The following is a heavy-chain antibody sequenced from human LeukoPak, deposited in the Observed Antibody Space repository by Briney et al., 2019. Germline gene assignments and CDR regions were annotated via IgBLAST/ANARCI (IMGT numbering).Heavy chain of an antibody. CDR1: GFTFSSYE. D-gene: IGHD5-18*01. CDR3: AREDSYGSEGFDF. Sequence: GGSLRLSCVASGFTFSSYEMNWVRQAPGKGLEWVSYISISDSTIYYADSVKGRFTVSRDNAKNSLYLQMSSLRAEDTAVYYCAREDSYGSEGFDFWGQGTLVTVSS. V-gene: IGHV3-48*03. J-gene: IGHJ4*02. CDR2: ISISDSTI.